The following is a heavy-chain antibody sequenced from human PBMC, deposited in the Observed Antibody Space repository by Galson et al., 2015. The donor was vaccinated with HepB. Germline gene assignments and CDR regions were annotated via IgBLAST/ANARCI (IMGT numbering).Heavy chain of an antibody. V-gene: IGHV3-11*01. J-gene: IGHJ4*02. Sequence: SLRLSCAASGFTFSDFYMTWIRQPPGKGLEWVSYISSSGSTKYYADSVKGRLTISRDNAKKSLYLQMNSLRAEDTAVYYCARVGRMSGYDVEYWGQGTLGTVSS. CDR3: ARVGRMSGYDVEY. D-gene: IGHD5-12*01. CDR1: GFTFSDFY. CDR2: ISSSGSTK.